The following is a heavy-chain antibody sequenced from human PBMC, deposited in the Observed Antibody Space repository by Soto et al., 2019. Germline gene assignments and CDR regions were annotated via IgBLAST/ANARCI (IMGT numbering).Heavy chain of an antibody. J-gene: IGHJ4*02. CDR2: IYSNGRT. CDR3: TSGVNWNDVSDY. D-gene: IGHD1-1*01. Sequence: XGSLSITCTVSGGSISSYYWTWIRQPPGKGLEWIGYIYSNGRTNYNPSLKSRVTISVDTSKNQFSLKLRSVTAADTAVYYCTSGVNWNDVSDYWGQGTLVTVSS. CDR1: GGSISSYY. V-gene: IGHV4-59*07.